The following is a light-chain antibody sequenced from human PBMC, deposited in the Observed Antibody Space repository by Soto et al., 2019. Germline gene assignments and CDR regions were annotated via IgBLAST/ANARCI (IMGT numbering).Light chain of an antibody. CDR1: QTVSIN. J-gene: IGKJ4*01. CDR2: DVS. CDR3: HQRHDSPLT. Sequence: IVLTQSPATLSLSPGGRATLSCRASQTVSINLARYQQRPGQAPRLLIYDVSHRATGIAARLSGSATGTDITLTISSLEPEAFAVYYLHQRHDSPLTFGGGTKVQIQ. V-gene: IGKV3-11*01.